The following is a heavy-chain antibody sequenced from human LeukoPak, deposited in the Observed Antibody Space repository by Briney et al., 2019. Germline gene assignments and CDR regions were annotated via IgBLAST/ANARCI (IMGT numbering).Heavy chain of an antibody. CDR3: ASDSPYYGMDV. Sequence: GGSLRLSCAASGFPFSSYWMHWVRQVPGKGLLWVSRINSDGSATIYADSVRGRFTISRDNAKNTLYLQMSGLRIEDTAVYHCASDSPYYGMDVWGQGTTVTVSS. V-gene: IGHV3-74*01. J-gene: IGHJ6*02. CDR1: GFPFSSYW. CDR2: INSDGSAT.